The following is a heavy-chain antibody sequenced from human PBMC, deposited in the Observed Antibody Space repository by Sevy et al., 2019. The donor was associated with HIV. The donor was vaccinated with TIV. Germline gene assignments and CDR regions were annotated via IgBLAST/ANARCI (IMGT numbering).Heavy chain of an antibody. D-gene: IGHD6-13*01. J-gene: IGHJ6*03. V-gene: IGHV4-59*08. CDR2: IYYSGST. CDR3: ARQLYSSSWYPTVEKYYYYMDV. Sequence: SETLPLTCTVSGGSISSYYWSWIRQPPGKGLEWIGYIYYSGSTNYNPSLKSRVTISVDTSKNQFSLKLSSVTAADTAVYYCARQLYSSSWYPTVEKYYYYMDVWGKGTTVTVSS. CDR1: GGSISSYY.